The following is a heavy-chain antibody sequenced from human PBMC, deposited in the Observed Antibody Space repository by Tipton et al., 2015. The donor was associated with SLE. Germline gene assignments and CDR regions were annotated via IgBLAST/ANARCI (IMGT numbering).Heavy chain of an antibody. V-gene: IGHV4-59*12. D-gene: IGHD3-3*01. J-gene: IGHJ6*03. CDR2: IYHTGST. Sequence: TLSLTCTVSGGSISSFYWSWIRQPPGEGLEWIGHIYHTGSTYYNPSLKSRVAISVDTSKNQFSLKLSSVTAADTAVYYCASADRGSNEFWSGYYKGDYYYYYMDVWGKGTTVTVSS. CDR3: ASADRGSNEFWSGYYKGDYYYYYMDV. CDR1: GGSISSFY.